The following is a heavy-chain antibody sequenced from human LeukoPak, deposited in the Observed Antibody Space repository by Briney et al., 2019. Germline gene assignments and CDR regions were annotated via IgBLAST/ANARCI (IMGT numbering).Heavy chain of an antibody. J-gene: IGHJ4*02. CDR1: GFTFSSYW. CDR3: ARDRLHYGEYEKTLDY. V-gene: IGHV3-48*01. CDR2: ITFTSSTI. Sequence: QSGGSLRLSCAASGFTFSSYWMTWVRQAPGKGLEWVSYITFTSSTIHYADSVKGRFTISRDNAKSSLYLQMNSLRADDTAVYYCARDRLHYGEYEKTLDYWGQGALVTVSS. D-gene: IGHD4-17*01.